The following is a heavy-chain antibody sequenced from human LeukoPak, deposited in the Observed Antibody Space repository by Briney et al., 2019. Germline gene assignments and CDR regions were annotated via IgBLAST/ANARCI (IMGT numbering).Heavy chain of an antibody. D-gene: IGHD7-27*01. J-gene: IGHJ4*02. CDR1: GASISSYY. CDR3: ARLRRDWGNLDH. CDR2: IYFSGGT. Sequence: SETLSLTCTVSGASISSYYWSWIRQPPGKGLEWIGHIYFSGGTNHNPSLQSRVTISVDTSKNQFSLKLSSVTATDTAVYYCARLRRDWGNLDHWGQGTLVTVSS. V-gene: IGHV4-59*08.